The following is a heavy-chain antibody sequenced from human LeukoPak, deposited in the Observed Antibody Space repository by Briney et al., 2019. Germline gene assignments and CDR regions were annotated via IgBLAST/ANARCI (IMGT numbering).Heavy chain of an antibody. J-gene: IGHJ4*02. V-gene: IGHV4-39*07. CDR1: GGSISSSSYY. CDR2: IYYSGST. CDR3: ARSGNLRYFDWFIDY. D-gene: IGHD3-9*01. Sequence: TSETLSLTCTVSGGSISSSSYYWGCIRQPPGKGLEWIGSIYYSGSTYYNPSLKSRVTISVDTSKNQFSLKLSSVTAADTAVYYCARSGNLRYFDWFIDYWGQGTLVTVSS.